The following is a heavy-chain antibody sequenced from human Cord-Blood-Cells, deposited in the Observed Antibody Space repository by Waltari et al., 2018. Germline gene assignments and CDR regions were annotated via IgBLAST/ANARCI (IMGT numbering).Heavy chain of an antibody. J-gene: IGHJ4*02. D-gene: IGHD6-13*01. CDR3: ARGIPTAAGIDY. Sequence: QVQLVESGGGVVQPGRSLRLSCAAAGFTLSSHALHWVRQAPGKELEWVAVISYDGSNKYSADSVKGRFTISRDNSKNTLYLQMNSLRAEDTAVYYCARGIPTAAGIDYWGQGTLVTVSS. V-gene: IGHV3-30*04. CDR1: GFTLSSHA. CDR2: ISYDGSNK.